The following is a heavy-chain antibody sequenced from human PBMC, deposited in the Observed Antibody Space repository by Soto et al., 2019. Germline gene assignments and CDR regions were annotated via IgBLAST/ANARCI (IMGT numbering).Heavy chain of an antibody. CDR2: IYYSGST. CDR3: ACQISIAVAGTNWFDP. D-gene: IGHD6-19*01. J-gene: IGHJ5*02. Sequence: QLQLQESGPGLVKPSETLSLTCTVSGGSISSSSYYWGWIRQPPGKGLEWIGSIYYSGSTYYNPSLKSRVTISVDTSKNQFSLKLSSVTAADTAVYYCACQISIAVAGTNWFDPWGQGTLVTVSS. V-gene: IGHV4-39*01. CDR1: GGSISSSSYY.